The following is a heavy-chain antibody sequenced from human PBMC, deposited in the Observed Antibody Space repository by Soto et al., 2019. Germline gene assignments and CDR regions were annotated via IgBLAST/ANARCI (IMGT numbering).Heavy chain of an antibody. CDR3: ARDGYSGYDYYFDY. V-gene: IGHV3-30-3*01. J-gene: IGHJ4*02. CDR1: GFTFSSYA. CDR2: ISYDGSNK. D-gene: IGHD5-12*01. Sequence: QVQLVESGGGVVQPGRSLRLSCAASGFTFSSYAMHWVRQAPGKGLEWVAVISYDGSNKYYADSVKGRFTISRDNSKNTLYLQMHSLRAEDTAVYYCARDGYSGYDYYFDYWGQGTLVTVSS.